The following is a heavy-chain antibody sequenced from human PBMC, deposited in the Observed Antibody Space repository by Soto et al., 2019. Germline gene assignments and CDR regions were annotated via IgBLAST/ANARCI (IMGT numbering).Heavy chain of an antibody. CDR1: GGSISSNW. CDR3: ARHIALATMRGFDD. V-gene: IGHV4-4*02. Sequence: QVQLQESGPGLVKPSETLSLTCSVSGGSISSNWWSWVRQPPGNGLEWIGEIHNSGTTNYNPSLRSRVTISVDKSKNQLALTLNSVTAADTALYFCARHIALATMRGFDDWGQGTLVTVSS. CDR2: IHNSGTT. D-gene: IGHD3-22*01. J-gene: IGHJ4*02.